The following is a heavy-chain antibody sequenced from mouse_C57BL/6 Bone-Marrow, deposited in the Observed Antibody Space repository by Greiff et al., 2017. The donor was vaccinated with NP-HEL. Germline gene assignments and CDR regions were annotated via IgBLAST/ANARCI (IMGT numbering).Heavy chain of an antibody. V-gene: IGHV6-3*01. Sequence: DVMLVESGGGLVQPGGSMKLSCVASGFTFSNYWMNWVRQSPEKGLEWVAQIRLKSDNYATHYAESVKGRFTISRDDSKSSVYLQMNNLRAEDTGIYYCTDKRAMDYWGQGTSVTVSS. CDR3: TDKRAMDY. CDR2: IRLKSDNYAT. CDR1: GFTFSNYW. J-gene: IGHJ4*01.